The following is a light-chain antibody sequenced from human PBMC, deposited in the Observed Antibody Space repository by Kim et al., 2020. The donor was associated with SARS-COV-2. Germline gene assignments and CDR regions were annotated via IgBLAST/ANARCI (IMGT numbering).Light chain of an antibody. V-gene: IGKV1-39*01. CDR2: AAS. Sequence: ASVGDRVTITCRASQSISSYLNWYQQKPGKAPKLLIYAASSLQSGVPSRFSGSGSETDFTLTISSLQPEDFATYYCQQSYSTPLTFGGGTKVDIK. CDR3: QQSYSTPLT. CDR1: QSISSY. J-gene: IGKJ4*01.